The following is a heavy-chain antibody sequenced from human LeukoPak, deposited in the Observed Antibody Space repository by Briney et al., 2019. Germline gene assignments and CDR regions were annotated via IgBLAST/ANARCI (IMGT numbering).Heavy chain of an antibody. V-gene: IGHV4-39*01. J-gene: IGHJ6*03. CDR3: ARHVEYSGSYYPRKNYYYMDV. D-gene: IGHD1-26*01. CDR2: IYYSGNT. CDR1: GGSISTYTYF. Sequence: PSETLSLTCTVSGGSISTYTYFWGWIRQSPGKALEWIGSIYYSGNTNYNPSLQSRVTISVDTSKNQFSLNLRSVTAADMAVYYCARHVEYSGSYYPRKNYYYMDVWDKGTTVTVSS.